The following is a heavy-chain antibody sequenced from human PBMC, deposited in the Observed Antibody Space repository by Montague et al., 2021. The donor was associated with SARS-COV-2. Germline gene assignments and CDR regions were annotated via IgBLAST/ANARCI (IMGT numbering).Heavy chain of an antibody. CDR2: TCYRSEWYF. CDR1: GDSVSSHNAA. Sequence: CAISGDSVSSHNAAWNWIRQSPSRGLEWLGRTCYRSEWYFDYAISLRGRIIINPDTSKNQFSLQLDSVTLDDTAVYYCARYSYSGTYFGLNDAFDIWGQGTLVTVSS. CDR3: ARYSYSGTYFGLNDAFDI. J-gene: IGHJ3*02. D-gene: IGHD1-26*01. V-gene: IGHV6-1*01.